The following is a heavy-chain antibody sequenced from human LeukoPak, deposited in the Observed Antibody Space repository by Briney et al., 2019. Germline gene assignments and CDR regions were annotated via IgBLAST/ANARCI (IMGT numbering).Heavy chain of an antibody. CDR3: AKAVVIVPTATPFDY. D-gene: IGHD2-2*01. J-gene: IGHJ4*02. CDR1: GFTFSSYG. CDR2: ISGRGANT. Sequence: GGTLRLSCAASGFTFSSYGMSWVRQAPGKGLEWVSAISGRGANTYYADSVKGRFTISRDNSKNTLYMQMNSLRAEDTAVYYCAKAVVIVPTATPFDYWGQGTLVTVSS. V-gene: IGHV3-23*01.